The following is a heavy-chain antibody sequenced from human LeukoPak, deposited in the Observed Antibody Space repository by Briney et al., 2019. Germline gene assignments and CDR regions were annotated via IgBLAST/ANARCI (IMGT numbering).Heavy chain of an antibody. CDR2: IIPIFGTA. J-gene: IGHJ4*02. D-gene: IGHD3-22*01. Sequence: SVKVSCKASGYTFTSYYMHWVRQAPGQGLEWMGGIIPIFGTANYAQKFQGRVTITADKSTSTAYMELSSLRSEDTAVYYCARDPSYDSSGYLNDYWGQGTLVTVSS. CDR3: ARDPSYDSSGYLNDY. V-gene: IGHV1-69*06. CDR1: GYTFTSYY.